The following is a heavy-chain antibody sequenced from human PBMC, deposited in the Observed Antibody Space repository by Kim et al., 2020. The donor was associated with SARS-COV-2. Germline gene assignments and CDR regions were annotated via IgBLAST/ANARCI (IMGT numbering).Heavy chain of an antibody. CDR1: GFTFSNAW. D-gene: IGHD1-26*01. CDR2: IQSKPAGGTI. V-gene: IGHV3-15*01. J-gene: IGHJ4*02. CDR3: VWEYGGATAW. Sequence: GGSLRLSCAASGFTFSNAWMSWVRQAPGKGLEWVGRIQSKPAGGTIVYATPVKGRFTISRDDSKNTLYLQMNSLKTEDTAAYYCVWEYGGATAWWGQGTLVTVSS.